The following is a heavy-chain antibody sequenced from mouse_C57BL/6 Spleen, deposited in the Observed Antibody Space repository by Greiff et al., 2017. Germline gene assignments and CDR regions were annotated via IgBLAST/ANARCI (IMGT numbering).Heavy chain of an antibody. CDR2: IHPNSGST. D-gene: IGHD1-1*01. CDR1: GYTFTSYW. CDR3: ARPSTTVVEDAMDY. V-gene: IGHV1-64*01. Sequence: QVQLQQPGAELVKPGASVKLSCKASGYTFTSYWMHWVKQRPGQGLEWIGMIHPNSGSTNYNEKFKSKATLTVDKSSSTAYMQLSSLTSEDSAVYYCARPSTTVVEDAMDYWGQGTSVTVSS. J-gene: IGHJ4*01.